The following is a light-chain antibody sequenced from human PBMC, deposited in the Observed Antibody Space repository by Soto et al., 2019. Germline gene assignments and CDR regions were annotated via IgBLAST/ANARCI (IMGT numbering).Light chain of an antibody. CDR3: QQYNTWPPIT. CDR2: DAS. CDR1: QSVNSY. Sequence: EIVLTQSPATLSLSPGERATLSCRASQSVNSYIAWYQQKPGQTPRLLIYDASDRATGIPARFSGSGFGTDFTLTISSLQSEDFAVYYCQQYNTWPPITFGQGTRLEIK. J-gene: IGKJ5*01. V-gene: IGKV3-11*01.